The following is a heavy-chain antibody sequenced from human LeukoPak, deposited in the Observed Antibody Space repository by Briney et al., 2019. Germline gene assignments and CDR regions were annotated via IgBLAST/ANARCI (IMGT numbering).Heavy chain of an antibody. V-gene: IGHV1-18*01. J-gene: IGHJ4*02. CDR2: ISANNGNT. Sequence: ASVKVSCKASGYTFTSFGISWVRQAPGQGLEWMGWISANNGNTKYGQKLLGRVTMTTDTSTSTAYMELRSLRSDDTAVYYCARVGGRLGDYWGQGTLVTVSS. D-gene: IGHD1-26*01. CDR1: GYTFTSFG. CDR3: ARVGGRLGDY.